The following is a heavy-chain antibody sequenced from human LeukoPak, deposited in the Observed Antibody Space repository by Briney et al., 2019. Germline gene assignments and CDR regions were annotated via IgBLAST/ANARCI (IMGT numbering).Heavy chain of an antibody. CDR1: GFTFSSYA. D-gene: IGHD6-19*01. CDR3: AKAARSSVAGLLFDL. V-gene: IGHV3-23*01. CDR2: ISGSGGST. Sequence: GGSLRLSCAASGFTFSSYAMSWVRQAPGKGLEWVSAISGSGGSTYYADSVKGRFTISRDNSKNTLYLQMNNLRAEDTAVYYCAKAARSSVAGLLFDLWGRGTLVTVSS. J-gene: IGHJ2*01.